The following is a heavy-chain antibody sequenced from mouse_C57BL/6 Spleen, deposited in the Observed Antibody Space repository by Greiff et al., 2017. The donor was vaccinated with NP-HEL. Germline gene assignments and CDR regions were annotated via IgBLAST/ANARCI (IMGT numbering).Heavy chain of an antibody. CDR1: GFTFSDYY. Sequence: EVKLVESEGGLVQPGSSMTLSCTASGFTFSDYYMAWVRQVPEKGLEWVANINYDGSSTYYLDSLKSRFIISRDNAKNILYLQMSSLKSEDTATDYCAREDYGSSYVDYWGQGTTLTVSS. CDR3: AREDYGSSYVDY. V-gene: IGHV5-16*01. CDR2: INYDGSST. D-gene: IGHD1-1*01. J-gene: IGHJ2*01.